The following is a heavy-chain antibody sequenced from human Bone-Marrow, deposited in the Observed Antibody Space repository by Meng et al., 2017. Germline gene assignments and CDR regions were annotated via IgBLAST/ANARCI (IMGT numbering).Heavy chain of an antibody. CDR2: ISSSSSYI. D-gene: IGHD3-22*01. V-gene: IGHV3-21*01. CDR1: GFTFSSYS. CDR3: ARDRSTTPYYDREGGILS. Sequence: GESPKISCAASGFTFSSYSMNWVRQAPGKGLEWVSSISSSSSYIYYADSVKGRFTISRDNAENSLYLQMNSLRAEDTAVYYCARDRSTTPYYDREGGILSWGQGTLVTVSS. J-gene: IGHJ5*02.